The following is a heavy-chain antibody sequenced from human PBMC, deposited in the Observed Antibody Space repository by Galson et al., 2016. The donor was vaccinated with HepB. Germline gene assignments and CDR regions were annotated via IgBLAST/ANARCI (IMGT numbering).Heavy chain of an antibody. J-gene: IGHJ6*02. Sequence: SLRLSCAASGFTFSSYAMNWVRQTPGKGLEWVSGIIASGSSTYYADSVKGRFAISRDNSKNTLYLQMNSLRAEDTAVYYCAKDQWVEAAGTMDVWGQGTTVTVSS. CDR1: GFTFSSYA. CDR2: IIASGSST. D-gene: IGHD6-13*01. V-gene: IGHV3-23*01. CDR3: AKDQWVEAAGTMDV.